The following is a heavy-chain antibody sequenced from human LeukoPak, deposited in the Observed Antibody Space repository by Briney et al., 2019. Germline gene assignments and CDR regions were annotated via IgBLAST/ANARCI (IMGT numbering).Heavy chain of an antibody. D-gene: IGHD5-24*01. CDR1: GYTFTSYY. J-gene: IGHJ3*02. CDR2: INPSGGTT. Sequence: ASVKVSCKASGYTFTSYYIHWVRQAPGQGLEWMGIINPSGGTTNYAQKFQGRVTITADKSTSTAYMELSSLRSDDTAVYYCARDRRWLQFPDAFDIWGQGTMVTVSS. V-gene: IGHV1-46*01. CDR3: ARDRRWLQFPDAFDI.